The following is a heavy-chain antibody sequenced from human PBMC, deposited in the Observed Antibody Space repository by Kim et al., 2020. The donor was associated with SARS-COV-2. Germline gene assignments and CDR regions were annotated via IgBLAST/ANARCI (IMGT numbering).Heavy chain of an antibody. D-gene: IGHD2-2*03. CDR3: ASWMTAGWFDP. J-gene: IGHJ5*02. V-gene: IGHV4-31*03. CDR1: GGSISSDSYY. Sequence: SETLSLTCTVSGGSISSDSYYWSWIRQHPGKGLEWIGYIYYSGSTYYNPSLKSRLTISVDTSKNQFSLKLSSVTAADTAVYYCASWMTAGWFDPWGQGTLVTVSS. CDR2: IYYSGST.